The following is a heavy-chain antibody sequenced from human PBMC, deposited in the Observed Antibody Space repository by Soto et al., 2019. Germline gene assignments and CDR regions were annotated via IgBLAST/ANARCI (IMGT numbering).Heavy chain of an antibody. D-gene: IGHD1-26*01. CDR3: AREGGYYHYFDY. CDR2: IYSDDTT. V-gene: IGHV3-53*04. J-gene: IGHJ4*02. CDR1: GFTVSNNY. Sequence: QLVESGGGLVQPGGSLRLSCAVSGFTVSNNYMNWVRQAPGKGLEWVSVIYSDDTTFYADSVKGRFPISRHNSKNTLYLQLNSLRAEDTVVYYCAREGGYYHYFDYWGRGTLVTVSS.